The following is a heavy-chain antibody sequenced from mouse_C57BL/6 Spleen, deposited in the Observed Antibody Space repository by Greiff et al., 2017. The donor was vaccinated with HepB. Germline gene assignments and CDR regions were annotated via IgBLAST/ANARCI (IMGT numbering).Heavy chain of an antibody. V-gene: IGHV5-17*01. J-gene: IGHJ1*03. CDR1: GFTFSDYG. Sequence: EVQLVESEGGLVKPGGSLKHSCAASGFTFSDYGMHWVRQAPEKGLEWVAYISSGSSTIYYADTVKGRFTISRDNAKNTLFLQMTSLRSEDTAMYYCARRRGEWYFDVWGTGTTVTVSS. CDR3: ARRRGEWYFDV. CDR2: ISSGSSTI.